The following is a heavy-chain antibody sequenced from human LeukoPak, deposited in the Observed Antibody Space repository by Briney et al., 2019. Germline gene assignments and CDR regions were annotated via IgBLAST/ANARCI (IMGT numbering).Heavy chain of an antibody. V-gene: IGHV3-30*18. J-gene: IGHJ4*02. D-gene: IGHD3-3*01. CDR1: GFTFSSYG. CDR2: IPYDGSNK. CDR3: AKGAGRSGPYYFDY. Sequence: GGSLRLSCAASGFTFSSYGMHWVRQAPGKGLEWVAVIPYDGSNKYYADSVKGRFTISRDNSKNTLYLQMNSLRAEDTAVYYCAKGAGRSGPYYFDYWGQGTLVTVSS.